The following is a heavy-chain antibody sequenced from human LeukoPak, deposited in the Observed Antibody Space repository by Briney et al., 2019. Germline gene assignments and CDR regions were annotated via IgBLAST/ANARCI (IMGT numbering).Heavy chain of an antibody. V-gene: IGHV3-49*04. CDR2: IRSKAYGGTT. Sequence: GGSLRLSCTASGFTFGDYAMSWVRQAPGKGLEWVGFIRSKAYGGTTEYAASVKGRFTISRDDSKSIAYLQMNSLKTEDAAVYYCTRDGYYYCGMDVWGKGTTVTVSS. CDR1: GFTFGDYA. CDR3: TRDGYYYCGMDV. J-gene: IGHJ6*04.